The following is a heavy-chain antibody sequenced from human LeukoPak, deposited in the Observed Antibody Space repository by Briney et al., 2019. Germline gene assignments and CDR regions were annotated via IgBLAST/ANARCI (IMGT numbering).Heavy chain of an antibody. CDR2: ICTSGST. Sequence: SQTLSLTCTVSGGSISSGSYYWSWIRQPAGKGLEWIGRICTSGSTNYNPSLKSRVTISVDTSKNQFSLKLSSVTAADTAVYYCAAEIPVDIVVVPAAIENWFDPWGQGTLVTVSS. CDR3: AAEIPVDIVVVPAAIENWFDP. J-gene: IGHJ5*02. D-gene: IGHD2-2*02. V-gene: IGHV4-61*02. CDR1: GGSISSGSYY.